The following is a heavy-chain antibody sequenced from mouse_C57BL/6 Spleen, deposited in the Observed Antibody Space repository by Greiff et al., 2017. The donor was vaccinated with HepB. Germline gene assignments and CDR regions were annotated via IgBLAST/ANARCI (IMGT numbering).Heavy chain of an antibody. CDR1: GYTFTNYW. D-gene: IGHD1-1*01. Sequence: VQGVESGAELVRPGTSVKMSCKASGYTFTNYWIGWAKQRPGHGLEWIGDIYPGGGYTNYNEKFKGKATLTADKSSSTAYMQFSSLTSEDSAIYYCARGGGSSFDYWGQGTTLTVSS. CDR2: IYPGGGYT. CDR3: ARGGGSSFDY. J-gene: IGHJ2*01. V-gene: IGHV1-63*01.